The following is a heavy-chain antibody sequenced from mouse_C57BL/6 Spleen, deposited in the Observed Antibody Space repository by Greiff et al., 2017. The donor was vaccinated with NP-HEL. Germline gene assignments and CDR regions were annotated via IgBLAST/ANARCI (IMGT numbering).Heavy chain of an antibody. J-gene: IGHJ3*01. D-gene: IGHD1-1*01. V-gene: IGHV1-26*01. Sequence: VQLQQSGPELVKPGASVKISCKASGYTFTDYYMNWVKQSHGKSLEWIGDINPNNGGTSYNQKFKGKATLTVDKSSSTAYMELRSLTSEDSAVYYCARGRFVTTVVGDWFAYWGQGTLVTVSA. CDR1: GYTFTDYY. CDR2: INPNNGGT. CDR3: ARGRFVTTVVGDWFAY.